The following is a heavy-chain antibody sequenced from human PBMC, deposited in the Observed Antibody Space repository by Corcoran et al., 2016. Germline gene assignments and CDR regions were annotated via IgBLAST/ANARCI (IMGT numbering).Heavy chain of an antibody. CDR3: ARDSGVVQLSYYYYYYGMDV. V-gene: IGHV3-7*01. Sequence: EVQLVESGGGLVQPGGSLRLSCAASGFTFSSYWMSWVRQAPGKGLEWVANIKQDGSEKYYVDSVKGRFTISRDNAKNSLYLQMNSLRAEDTAVYYCARDSGVVQLSYYYYYYGMDVWGQGTTVTVSS. D-gene: IGHD5-18*01. J-gene: IGHJ6*02. CDR2: IKQDGSEK. CDR1: GFTFSSYW.